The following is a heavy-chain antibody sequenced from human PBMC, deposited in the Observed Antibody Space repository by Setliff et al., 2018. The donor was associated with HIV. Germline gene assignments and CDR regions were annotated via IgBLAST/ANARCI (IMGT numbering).Heavy chain of an antibody. CDR1: GFTFSSYS. D-gene: IGHD3-10*01. CDR3: VQPMGAEVFDY. CDR2: ISSTSSYI. J-gene: IGHJ4*02. V-gene: IGHV3-21*04. Sequence: GGSLRLSCAASGFTFSSYSMSWVRQAPGKGLEWVSSISSTSSYIYYADSVKGRFTISRDNAKNSLYLQMNSLRAEDTAVYYCVQPMGAEVFDYWGQGTLVTVSS.